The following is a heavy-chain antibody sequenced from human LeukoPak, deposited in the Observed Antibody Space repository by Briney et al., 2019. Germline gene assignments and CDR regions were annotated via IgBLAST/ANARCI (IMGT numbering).Heavy chain of an antibody. J-gene: IGHJ5*02. V-gene: IGHV4-31*03. CDR3: ARVRDGDCGYIGFDP. CDR1: GGSFSSGGYY. CDR2: IYYSGRT. Sequence: PSQTLSLTCTVSGGSFSSGGYYWSWIRQHPGKGLEWIGYIYYSGRTYYNPSLKSRVTISVDTSKNQFSLKLSSVTAADTAVYHCARVRDGDCGYIGFDPWGQGTLVTVSS. D-gene: IGHD2-21*02.